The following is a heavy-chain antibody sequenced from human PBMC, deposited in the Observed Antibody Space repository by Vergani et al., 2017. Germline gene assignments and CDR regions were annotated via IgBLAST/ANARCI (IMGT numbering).Heavy chain of an antibody. CDR3: ARGGALGTVTTXLDY. Sequence: QVQLQESGPGLVKPSETLSLTCTVSGGSISSYYWSWIRQPPGKGLEWIGYIYYNGSTNYNPSLKSRVTISVDTSKNQFSLKLSSVTAADTAVYYCARGGALGTVTTXLDYWGQGTLVTVSS. CDR2: IYYNGST. V-gene: IGHV4-59*01. CDR1: GGSISSYY. J-gene: IGHJ4*02. D-gene: IGHD4-11*01.